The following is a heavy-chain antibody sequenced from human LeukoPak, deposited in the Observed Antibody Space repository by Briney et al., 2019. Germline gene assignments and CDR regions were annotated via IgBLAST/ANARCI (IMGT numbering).Heavy chain of an antibody. V-gene: IGHV3-53*01. Sequence: GGSLRLSCAASGFTVSSNYMSWVRQAPGKGLEWVSVIYSGGSTYYADSVKGRFTISRDNSKNTLYLQMNSLRAEDTAVYYCAKPPVRGYSGYDYVGDIFDYWGQGTLVTVSS. CDR2: IYSGGST. CDR3: AKPPVRGYSGYDYVGDIFDY. J-gene: IGHJ4*02. D-gene: IGHD5-12*01. CDR1: GFTVSSNY.